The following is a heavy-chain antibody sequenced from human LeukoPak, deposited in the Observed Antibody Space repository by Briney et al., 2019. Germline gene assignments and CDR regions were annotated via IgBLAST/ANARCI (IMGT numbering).Heavy chain of an antibody. CDR2: INHSGSA. V-gene: IGHV4-34*01. D-gene: IGHD3-22*01. J-gene: IGHJ4*02. CDR3: ARGLGSDYYDSSGHHYFDY. CDR1: GGSFSGYY. Sequence: PSETLSLTCAVYGGSFSGYYWSWIRQPPGKGLEWIGEINHSGSANYNPSLKSRVTISVDTSKNQFSLKLSSVTAADTAVYYCARGLGSDYYDSSGHHYFDYWGQGTLVTVSS.